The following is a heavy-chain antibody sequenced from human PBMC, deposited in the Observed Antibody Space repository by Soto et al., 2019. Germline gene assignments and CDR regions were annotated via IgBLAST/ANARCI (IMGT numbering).Heavy chain of an antibody. V-gene: IGHV4-39*02. D-gene: IGHD3-3*01. J-gene: IGHJ5*02. Sequence: QLQLQESGPGLVKPSETLSLTCTVSGGSISSSSYYWGWIRQPPGKALECIGSIYYSGSNYYNPSLKSRVTIYVDTCKNRFSLKLSSVSAADTAVYYCARDSLVADFWSGGSGYNWFDPWGQGTLVTVSS. CDR1: GGSISSSSYY. CDR3: ARDSLVADFWSGGSGYNWFDP. CDR2: IYYSGSN.